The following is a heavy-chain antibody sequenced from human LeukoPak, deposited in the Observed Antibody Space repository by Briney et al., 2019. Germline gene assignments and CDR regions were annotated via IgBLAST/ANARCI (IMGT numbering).Heavy chain of an antibody. D-gene: IGHD3-9*01. CDR2: IYYSGST. V-gene: IGHV4-39*07. CDR1: GDSISSSSYY. CDR3: AREVHDILTGRTPFFDY. J-gene: IGHJ4*02. Sequence: SETLSLTCTVSGDSISSSSYYWGGIRQPPGKGLEWIGSIYYSGSTYYNPSLKSRVTISVDTSKNQFSLKLSSVTAADTAVYYCAREVHDILTGRTPFFDYWGQGTLVTVSS.